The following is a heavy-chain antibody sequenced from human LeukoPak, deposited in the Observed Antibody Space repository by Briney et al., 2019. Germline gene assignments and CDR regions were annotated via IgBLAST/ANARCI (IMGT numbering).Heavy chain of an antibody. V-gene: IGHV1-18*01. J-gene: IGHJ3*02. Sequence: ASVKVSCKASGYTFTSYGISWVRQAPGQGLEWMGSISAYNGNTNYAQKLQGRVTMTTDTSTSTAYMELRSLRSDDTAVYYCARDRVPYDYVWGSHRYSAFDIWGQGTMVTVSS. CDR2: ISAYNGNT. CDR3: ARDRVPYDYVWGSHRYSAFDI. CDR1: GYTFTSYG. D-gene: IGHD3-16*02.